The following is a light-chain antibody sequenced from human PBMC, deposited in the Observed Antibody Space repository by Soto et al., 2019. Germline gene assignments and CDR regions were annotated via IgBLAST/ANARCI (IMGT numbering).Light chain of an antibody. CDR2: EGS. J-gene: IGLJ2*01. V-gene: IGLV2-23*01. CDR1: SSDVGSYNL. CDR3: CSYAGSSTLV. Sequence: QSVLTQPPSVSGSPGQSITISCTGTSSDVGSYNLVSWYQQHPGKAPKLTIYEGSKRPSGVSHRFSGSKSGNTASLTISGLQAEDEADYYCCSYAGSSTLVFGGGTKLTVL.